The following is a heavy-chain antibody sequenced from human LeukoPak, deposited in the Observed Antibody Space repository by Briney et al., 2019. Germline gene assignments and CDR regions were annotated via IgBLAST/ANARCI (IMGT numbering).Heavy chain of an antibody. D-gene: IGHD2-15*01. CDR2: IYYSGST. V-gene: IGHV4-31*03. J-gene: IGHJ4*02. CDR1: GGSISSGGYY. CDR3: ASQYCSGGSCSIGY. Sequence: SQTLSLTCTVSGGSISSGGYYWIWIRQHPGKDLEWIGYIYYSGSTYYNPSLKSRVTISVDTSKNQFSLKLSSVTAADTAVYYCASQYCSGGSCSIGYWGQGTLVTVSS.